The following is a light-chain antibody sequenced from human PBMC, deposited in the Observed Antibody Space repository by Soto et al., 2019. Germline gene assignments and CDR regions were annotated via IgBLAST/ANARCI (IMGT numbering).Light chain of an antibody. CDR3: CSYTDTFYV. CDR2: EVS. Sequence: QSALTQPRSVSGSPGQSVTISCTGTSSDVGNYNFVSWYQQHPGKAPKLVIYEVSKRSSGVPDRFSGSKSGNTASLTISGLQAEDEADYYCCSYTDTFYVFGIGTKLTVL. J-gene: IGLJ1*01. CDR1: SSDVGNYNF. V-gene: IGLV2-11*01.